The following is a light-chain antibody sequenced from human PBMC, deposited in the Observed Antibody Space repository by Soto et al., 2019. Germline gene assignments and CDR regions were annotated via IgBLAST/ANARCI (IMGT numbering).Light chain of an antibody. V-gene: IGKV3-20*01. CDR2: GAS. CDR3: QQYSDLPMT. CDR1: QSVTSNS. J-gene: IGKJ5*01. Sequence: EIVLTQFPGTLSLSPGERATLSCRASQSVTSNSLAWYQQKVGRAPRVLIYGASNRATGIPDRFSGSASGTDFTLTISRLEPEDFAVYFCQQYSDLPMTFGQGTRLEI.